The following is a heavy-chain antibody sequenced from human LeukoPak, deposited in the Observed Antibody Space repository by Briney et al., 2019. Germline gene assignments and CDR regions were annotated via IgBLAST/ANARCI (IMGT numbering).Heavy chain of an antibody. CDR2: IRYDGSNK. J-gene: IGHJ3*02. CDR1: GFTFSSYG. Sequence: GGSLRLSCAASGFTFSSYGMHWVRQAPGKGLEWVAFIRYDGSNKYYADPVKGRFTISRDNSKNTLYLQMNSLRAEDTAVYYCATDPAMALDIWGQGTMVTVSS. CDR3: ATDPAMALDI. V-gene: IGHV3-30*02. D-gene: IGHD5-18*01.